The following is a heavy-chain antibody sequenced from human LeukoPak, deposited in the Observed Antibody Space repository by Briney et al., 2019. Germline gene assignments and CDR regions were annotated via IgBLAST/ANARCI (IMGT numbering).Heavy chain of an antibody. CDR2: IKQDGSEK. J-gene: IGHJ6*02. D-gene: IGHD3-22*01. V-gene: IGHV3-7*01. CDR1: GFTFSSYW. CDR3: ARDKGYYDSSSSYYYGVDV. Sequence: GGSLRLSCAASGFTFSSYWMSWVRQAPGKGLEWVDNIKQDGSEKYYVDSVKGRFTISRDNAKNSLYLQMNSLRAEDTAVYYCARDKGYYDSSSSYYYGVDVWGQGTTVTVSS.